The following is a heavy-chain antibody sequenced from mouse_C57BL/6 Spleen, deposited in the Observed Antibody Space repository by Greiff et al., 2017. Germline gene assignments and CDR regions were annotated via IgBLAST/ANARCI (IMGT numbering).Heavy chain of an antibody. D-gene: IGHD2-2*01. CDR1: GYTFTDYY. V-gene: IGHV1-26*01. CDR3: ARRVYGYGYAMDY. J-gene: IGHJ4*01. Sequence: EVKLQQSGPELVKPGASVKISCKASGYTFTDYYMNWVTQSHGKSLEWIGDINPNNGGTSYNQKFKGKATLTVDKSSSTAYMELRSLTSEDSAVYYCARRVYGYGYAMDYWGQGTSVTVSS. CDR2: INPNNGGT.